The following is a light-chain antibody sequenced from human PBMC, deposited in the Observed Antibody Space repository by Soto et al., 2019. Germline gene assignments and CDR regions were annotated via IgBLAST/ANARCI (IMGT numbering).Light chain of an antibody. CDR1: QSVSSN. Sequence: EIVMTQSPATLSVSPGERATLSCRASQSVSSNLAWYQQKPGQAPRLLIYGASTRATGIPARFSGSGSGTDFTLIISILQSEDFAVYYCQHYNNWPPWTFGQGTKLEIK. CDR3: QHYNNWPPWT. V-gene: IGKV3-15*01. CDR2: GAS. J-gene: IGKJ2*02.